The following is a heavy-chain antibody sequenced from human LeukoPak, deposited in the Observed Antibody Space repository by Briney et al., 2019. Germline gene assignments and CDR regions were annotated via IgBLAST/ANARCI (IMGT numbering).Heavy chain of an antibody. CDR3: ARDLDTMVRGVAFDY. Sequence: SVKVSCKASGGTFSSYAISWVRQAPGQGLEWMGGIIPIFGTANYAQKFQGRVTITADKSTSTAYMELSSLRSEDTAVYYCARDLDTMVRGVAFDYWGQGTLVTVSS. V-gene: IGHV1-69*06. J-gene: IGHJ4*02. CDR1: GGTFSSYA. D-gene: IGHD3-10*01. CDR2: IIPIFGTA.